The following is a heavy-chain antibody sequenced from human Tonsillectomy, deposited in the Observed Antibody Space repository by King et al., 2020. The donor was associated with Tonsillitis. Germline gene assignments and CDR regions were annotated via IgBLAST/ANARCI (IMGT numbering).Heavy chain of an antibody. Sequence: VQLQESGPGLVKPSETLSLTCTVSGGSISSFYWSWIRQPPGKGLDWIGYLFYSGSTNYNPSLKSRVTISVDTSKNQFSLRLNSVTAADTAVYYCARHRAAAGTGYGYYYYYMDVWGKGTTVTVSS. CDR3: ARHRAAAGTGYGYYYYYMDV. J-gene: IGHJ6*03. CDR2: LFYSGST. CDR1: GGSISSFY. D-gene: IGHD6-13*01. V-gene: IGHV4-59*08.